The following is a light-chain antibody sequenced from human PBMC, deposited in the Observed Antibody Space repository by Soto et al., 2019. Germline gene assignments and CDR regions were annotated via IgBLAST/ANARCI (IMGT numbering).Light chain of an antibody. CDR3: AAWDDSLSGLV. CDR2: NTN. V-gene: IGLV1-47*02. CDR1: SSNIGSNY. Sequence: QSVLTQPPSASGTPGQRVTISCSGSSSNIGSNYVYWYQQLPGTAPRVLIYNTNQRPSGVPDRFSGSKSATSASLAISGLRSEDDADYHCAAWDDSLSGLVFGEGTKLTVL. J-gene: IGLJ2*01.